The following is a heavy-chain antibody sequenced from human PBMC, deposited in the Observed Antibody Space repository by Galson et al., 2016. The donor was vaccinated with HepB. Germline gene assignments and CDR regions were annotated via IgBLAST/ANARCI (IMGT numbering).Heavy chain of an antibody. Sequence: SLRLSCAASGFTFSSHWMGWVRQAPGRGLEWVANIKQDGSEKYYVDSVKGRFTISRDNAKNSLYLQMNSLRAEDTAVYYCARLEVYSSDYWGQGTLVTVSS. J-gene: IGHJ4*02. V-gene: IGHV3-7*01. CDR2: IKQDGSEK. CDR3: ARLEVYSSDY. CDR1: GFTFSSHW. D-gene: IGHD6-13*01.